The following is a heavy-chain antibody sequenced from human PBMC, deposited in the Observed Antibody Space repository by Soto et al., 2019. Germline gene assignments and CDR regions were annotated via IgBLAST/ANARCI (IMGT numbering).Heavy chain of an antibody. J-gene: IGHJ4*02. CDR2: ISWNSGSI. CDR1: GFTFDDYA. D-gene: IGHD6-19*01. Sequence: EVQLVESGGGLVQPGRSLRLSCAASGFTFDDYAMPWVRQAPGKGLEWVSGISWNSGSIGYADSVKGRFTISRDNAKNSLYLQMNSLGAEDSALYYCAKALNSGSTDFDYWGQGTLVTVSS. V-gene: IGHV3-9*01. CDR3: AKALNSGSTDFDY.